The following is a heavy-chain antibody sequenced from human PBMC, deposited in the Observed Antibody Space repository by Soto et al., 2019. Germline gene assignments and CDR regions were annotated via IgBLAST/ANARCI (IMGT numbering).Heavy chain of an antibody. Sequence: GWSLRLSCEASGFTFSGFDMHWVRQPTGKGLEWVSTIGTAGDTYYAVSVKGRFTISRDNAKNSLSLQMNSLRAGDTAVYFCARGQEVGAHFFDSWGQGTKVTVYS. CDR3: ARGQEVGAHFFDS. CDR2: IGTAGDT. V-gene: IGHV3-13*01. J-gene: IGHJ4*02. CDR1: GFTFSGFD. D-gene: IGHD2-15*01.